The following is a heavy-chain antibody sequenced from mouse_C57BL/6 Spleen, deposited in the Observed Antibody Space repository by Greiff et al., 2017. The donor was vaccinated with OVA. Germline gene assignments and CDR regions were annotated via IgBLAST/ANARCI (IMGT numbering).Heavy chain of an antibody. D-gene: IGHD2-1*01. J-gene: IGHJ3*01. Sequence: EVQLQQSGPGMVKPSPSLSLTCTVTGYSITSGYDWHWIRHFPGNKLEWMGYISYSGSTNYNPSLKSRISITHDTSKNHFFLKLNSVTTEDTATYYCARGNSWFAYWGQVTLVTVSA. CDR3: ARGNSWFAY. CDR1: GYSITSGYD. CDR2: ISYSGST. V-gene: IGHV3-1*01.